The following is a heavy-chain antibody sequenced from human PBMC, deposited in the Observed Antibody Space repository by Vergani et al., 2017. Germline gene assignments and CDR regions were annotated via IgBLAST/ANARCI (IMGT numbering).Heavy chain of an antibody. J-gene: IGHJ6*03. CDR2: IYTSGST. CDR3: ARGFVIHSHYYYYYMDV. Sequence: QVQLQESGPGLVKPSQTLSLTCTVSGGSISSGSYYWSWIRQPAGKGLEWIGRIYTSGSTNYNPSLESRVTMSVDTSKNQFSLKLSSVTAADTAVYYCARGFVIHSHYYYYYMDVWGKGTTVTVSS. D-gene: IGHD2-15*01. CDR1: GGSISSGSYY. V-gene: IGHV4-61*02.